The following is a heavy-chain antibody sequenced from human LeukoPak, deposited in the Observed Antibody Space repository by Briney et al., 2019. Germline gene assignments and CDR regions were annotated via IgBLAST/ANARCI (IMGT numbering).Heavy chain of an antibody. J-gene: IGHJ3*02. D-gene: IGHD2-21*01. V-gene: IGHV3-23*01. CDR2: ISGGAGIT. Sequence: GGSLRLSCAASGFTFSSNYMSWVRQAPGRGLEWVSAISGGAGITLYADTVKGRFTISRDTSKNTLFLQINSLRPDDTAVYYCARDRAYPNDVFDIWGQGTMVTVSS. CDR1: GFTFSSNY. CDR3: ARDRAYPNDVFDI.